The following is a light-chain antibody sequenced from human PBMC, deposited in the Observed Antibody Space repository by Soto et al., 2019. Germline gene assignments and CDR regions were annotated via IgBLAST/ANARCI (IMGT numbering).Light chain of an antibody. CDR1: QSVDRNY. J-gene: IGKJ1*01. V-gene: IGKV3-20*01. CDR3: QQTSSSPWT. CDR2: GAS. Sequence: EIVLTQSPGTLSLSPGARATLSCRASQSVDRNYLAWYQHKPGQAPRLLIYGASTRATGIPDRFSGSGSGTDFTLTISRLEPEDFATYYCQQTSSSPWTFGQGTKVEIK.